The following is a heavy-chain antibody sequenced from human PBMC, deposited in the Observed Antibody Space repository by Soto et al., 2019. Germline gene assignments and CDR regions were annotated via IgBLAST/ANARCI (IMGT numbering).Heavy chain of an antibody. V-gene: IGHV3-30*18. CDR3: AKDVGVGELWVHWFDL. CDR2: ISFDGTNK. Sequence: QVQLVESGGGVVQPGRSLRLSCAASGFTFSSYGMHWVRQAPGKGLEWVAVISFDGTNKYSADSVRGRSTISRDNSKNTLYLQMNSLRDEDTAVYYCAKDVGVGELWVHWFDLWGQGTLVTVSS. CDR1: GFTFSSYG. D-gene: IGHD3-10*01. J-gene: IGHJ5*02.